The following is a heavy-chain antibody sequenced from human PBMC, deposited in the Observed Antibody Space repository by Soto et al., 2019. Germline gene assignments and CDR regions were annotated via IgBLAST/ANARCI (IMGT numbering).Heavy chain of an antibody. D-gene: IGHD2-21*02. CDR2: IYNNGNT. V-gene: IGHV4-31*03. Sequence: SEALSLTCTVSGDSLNSRGYYWSWIRQHPGKGLEWIAYIYNNGNTYYNPSLRGRLTISMDTTQSQFSLTLTSVTAADTAVYYCASFNDRSEPADILYGGQVTLGTVS. CDR3: ASFNDRSEPADILY. J-gene: IGHJ4*02. CDR1: GDSLNSRGYY.